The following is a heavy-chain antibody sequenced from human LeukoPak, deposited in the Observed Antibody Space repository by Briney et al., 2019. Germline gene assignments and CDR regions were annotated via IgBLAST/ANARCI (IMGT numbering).Heavy chain of an antibody. J-gene: IGHJ6*02. CDR1: GGSISSSNW. Sequence: SETLSLTCAVSGGSISSSNWWSWVRQPPGKALEWIGEIYHSGSTNYNPSLKSRVTISVDKSKNQFSLTLSSVTAADTAVYYCARTHPYDILTGHYGMDVWGQGTTVTVSS. V-gene: IGHV4-4*02. CDR2: IYHSGST. CDR3: ARTHPYDILTGHYGMDV. D-gene: IGHD3-9*01.